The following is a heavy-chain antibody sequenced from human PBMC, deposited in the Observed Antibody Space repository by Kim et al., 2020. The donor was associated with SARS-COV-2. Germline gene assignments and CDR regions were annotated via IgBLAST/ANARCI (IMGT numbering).Heavy chain of an antibody. CDR1: GFTFSTYA. Sequence: GGSLRLSCAASGFTFSTYAMSWVRQAPGKGLEWVSGISGSGGTTYYADSVKGRFSIARSNSKKKLYLQMNSLGTENTAVYYCAKDRAPNTNSWYDFDYWGQGTLVTVSS. CDR3: AKDRAPNTNSWYDFDY. D-gene: IGHD6-13*01. CDR2: ISGSGGTT. V-gene: IGHV3-23*01. J-gene: IGHJ4*02.